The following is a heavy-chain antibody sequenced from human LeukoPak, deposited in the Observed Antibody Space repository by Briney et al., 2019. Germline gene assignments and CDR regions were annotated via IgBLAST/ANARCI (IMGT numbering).Heavy chain of an antibody. CDR3: ARGRVEMATIIEDY. Sequence: NTSETLSLTCTVSGGSISSSSYYWGWIRQPPGKGLEWIGGIYYSGSTYYNPSLKSRVTISVDTSKNQFSLKLSSVTAADTAVYYCARGRVEMATIIEDYWGQGTLVTVSS. J-gene: IGHJ4*02. V-gene: IGHV4-39*01. D-gene: IGHD5-24*01. CDR1: GGSISSSSYY. CDR2: IYYSGST.